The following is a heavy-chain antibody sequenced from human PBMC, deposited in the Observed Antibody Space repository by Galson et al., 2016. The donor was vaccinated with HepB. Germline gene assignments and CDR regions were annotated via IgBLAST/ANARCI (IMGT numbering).Heavy chain of an antibody. V-gene: IGHV3-7*03. CDR2: IKRDGSHK. J-gene: IGHJ3*02. CDR3: AKDTHDYRRSNNYWGAFDI. Sequence: SLRLSCAASGFRFSDYWMAWARQAHGKGLEWVADIKRDGSHKEYAESVRGRFTISRDNAEASVYLQMNSLRAEDTAIYYCAKDTHDYRRSNNYWGAFDIWGQGTVVTVSS. CDR1: GFRFSDYW. D-gene: IGHD5-12*01.